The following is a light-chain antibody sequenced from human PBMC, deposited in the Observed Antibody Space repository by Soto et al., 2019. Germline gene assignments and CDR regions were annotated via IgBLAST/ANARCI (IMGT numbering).Light chain of an antibody. CDR1: TSDIGAYNY. CDR2: EVT. CDR3: SSFAGTNSFV. V-gene: IGLV2-8*01. Sequence: QSALTQPPSASGSPGQSVTISCTGTTSDIGAYNYVSWYQQGPGKAPKLIIYEVTRRPSGVPDRIFGSKSYTTASLTVSGLQAEDEADYYCSSFAGTNSFVFGTGTKLTVL. J-gene: IGLJ1*01.